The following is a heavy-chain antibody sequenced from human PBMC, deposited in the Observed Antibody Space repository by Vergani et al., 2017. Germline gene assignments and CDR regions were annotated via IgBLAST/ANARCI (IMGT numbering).Heavy chain of an antibody. CDR1: GGSISSSSYY. J-gene: IGHJ3*01. D-gene: IGHD3-10*01. V-gene: IGHV4-39*02. CDR3: ARPVGPSAIADGYHV. CDR2: IYYSGST. Sequence: QLQLQESGPGLVKASETLSLTCTVSGGSISSSSYYWGWIRQPPGKGLEWIGSIYYSGSTYYNPSLKSRVTISVDTSKNLFSLRLKSVTATDTGMYYCARPVGPSAIADGYHVWGQGTMVTVS.